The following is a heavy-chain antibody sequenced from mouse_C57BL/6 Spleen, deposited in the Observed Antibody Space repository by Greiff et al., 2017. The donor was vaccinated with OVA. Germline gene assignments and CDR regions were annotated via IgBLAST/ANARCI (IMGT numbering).Heavy chain of an antibody. CDR3: ARRDYYGSSPLAY. D-gene: IGHD1-1*01. J-gene: IGHJ3*01. CDR1: GYTFTSYW. Sequence: QVQLQQPGAELVMPGASVKLSCKASGYTFTSYWMHWVKQRPGQGLEWIGEIDPSDSYTTYNQKFKGKSTLTVDKSSSTAYMQLSSLTSEDSAVYYCARRDYYGSSPLAYCGQGTLVTVSA. V-gene: IGHV1-69*01. CDR2: IDPSDSYT.